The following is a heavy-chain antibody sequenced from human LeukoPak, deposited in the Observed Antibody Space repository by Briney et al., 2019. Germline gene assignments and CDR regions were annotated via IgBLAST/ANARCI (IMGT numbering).Heavy chain of an antibody. CDR2: ITSAGNT. CDR3: AKGGGPYHLPTDY. CDR1: GVTFSSYA. D-gene: IGHD2-2*01. Sequence: GGSLRLSCAASGVTFSSYAMNWVRQAPGKGLEWVSAITSAGNTYYADSVKGRFTISRDSSKNTLYLQMNSLRSEDTAVYYCAKGGGPYHLPTDYWGQGTLVTVSS. J-gene: IGHJ4*02. V-gene: IGHV3-23*01.